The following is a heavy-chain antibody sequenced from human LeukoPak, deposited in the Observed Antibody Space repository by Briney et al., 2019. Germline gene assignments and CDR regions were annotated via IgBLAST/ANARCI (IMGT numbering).Heavy chain of an antibody. D-gene: IGHD1-26*01. CDR2: VNTDGSIT. V-gene: IGHV3-74*01. J-gene: IGHJ4*02. CDR3: ASPFRGADY. CDR1: GIIFSNYW. Sequence: GGSLRLSCVASGIIFSNYWMHWVRQAPGKGLVWVSRVNTDGSITHYADSVKGRFTISRDNAKNTLYLQMNSLRAEDTAVYYCASPFRGADYWGQGTLATVPS.